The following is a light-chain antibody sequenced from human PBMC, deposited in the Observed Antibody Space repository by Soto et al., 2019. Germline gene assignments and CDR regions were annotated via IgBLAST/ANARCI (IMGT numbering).Light chain of an antibody. CDR3: QQYNNCPPYT. CDR2: GAS. V-gene: IGKV3-15*01. J-gene: IGKJ2*01. CDR1: RSVSSD. Sequence: ISQSPADHSISKGERATLSCRARRSVSSDLAWYQQKPGQAPRLLMYGASTRATGIPARFSGSGSGTEFTLAINSLQSEDFAGYYCQQYNNCPPYTFGQGTKVDSK.